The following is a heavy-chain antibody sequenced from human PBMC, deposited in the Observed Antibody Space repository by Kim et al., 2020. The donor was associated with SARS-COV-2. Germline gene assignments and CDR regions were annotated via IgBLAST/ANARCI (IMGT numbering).Heavy chain of an antibody. CDR1: GYTFTSYA. Sequence: ASVKVSCKASGYTFTSYAMHWVRQAPGQGLEWMGLINAVPGPPPSSPPFQGRFLLTSDTSASTSYLDLRSLRSEATAVYYCARDRGGYDLPYYFDYWGQGPLVTVS. V-gene: IGHV1-3*01. J-gene: IGHJ4*02. D-gene: IGHD5-12*01. CDR3: ARDRGGYDLPYYFDY. CDR2: INAVPGPP.